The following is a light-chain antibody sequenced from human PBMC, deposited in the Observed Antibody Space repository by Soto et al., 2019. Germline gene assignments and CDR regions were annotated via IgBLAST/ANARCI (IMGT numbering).Light chain of an antibody. CDR3: QSYDSSLSVV. V-gene: IGLV1-40*01. CDR1: SSNIGAGYD. Sequence: QSVLTQPPSVSGAPGQRVTISCIGSSSNIGAGYDVHWYQQLPGTAPKLLIYGNNNRPSGVPDRFSGSKSGTSASLGITGLQAEDEADYYCQSYDSSLSVVFGGGTKLTVL. CDR2: GNN. J-gene: IGLJ2*01.